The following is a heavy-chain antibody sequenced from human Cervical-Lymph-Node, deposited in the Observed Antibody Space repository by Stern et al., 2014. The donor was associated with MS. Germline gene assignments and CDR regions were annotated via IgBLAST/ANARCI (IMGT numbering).Heavy chain of an antibody. CDR3: ARDFVDTAMITRSDYLDS. J-gene: IGHJ4*02. Sequence: VQLVQSGSELKEPGASVKVSCKASGYTFTNYPMNWVRQAPGQGLEWMGWINTDTGHSTYAQGFTGRFVFSLDTSVSTAYLHISSLKAEDTAVYYCARDFVDTAMITRSDYLDSWGQGTLVTVSS. D-gene: IGHD5-18*01. CDR1: GYTFTNYP. V-gene: IGHV7-4-1*02. CDR2: INTDTGHS.